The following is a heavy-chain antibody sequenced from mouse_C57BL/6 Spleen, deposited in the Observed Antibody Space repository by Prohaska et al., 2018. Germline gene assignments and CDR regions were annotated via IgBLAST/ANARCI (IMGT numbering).Heavy chain of an antibody. CDR3: ARSFDYDPYAMDY. D-gene: IGHD2-4*01. J-gene: IGHJ4*01. Sequence: QIQLVQSGPELKKPGETVKISCKASGYTFTTYGMSWVKQAPGKGLKWMGWINTYSGVPTYADDFKGRFAFSLETSASTAYLQINNLKNEDTATYFCARSFDYDPYAMDYWGQGTSVTVSS. V-gene: IGHV9-3*01. CDR1: GYTFTTYG. CDR2: INTYSGVP.